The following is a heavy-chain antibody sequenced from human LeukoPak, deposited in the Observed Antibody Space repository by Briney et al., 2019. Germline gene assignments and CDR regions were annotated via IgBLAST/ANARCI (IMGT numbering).Heavy chain of an antibody. V-gene: IGHV1-46*02. Sequence: ASVKVSCKASGYTFNKFYMHWVRQAPGQGLEWMGIVNPSDGYTTYAQKFQGRVTMTRDMSTSTVYMELSSLTSDDTAVYFCARDISTYSGTFPGGDHWGQGTLVTVSS. CDR3: ARDISTYSGTFPGGDH. CDR2: VNPSDGYT. CDR1: GYTFNKFY. D-gene: IGHD1-26*01. J-gene: IGHJ4*02.